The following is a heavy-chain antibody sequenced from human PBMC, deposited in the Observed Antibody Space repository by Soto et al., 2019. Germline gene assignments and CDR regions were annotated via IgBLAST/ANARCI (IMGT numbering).Heavy chain of an antibody. V-gene: IGHV4-59*01. CDR3: ARSRSSWDDFDY. CDR2: IYYSGST. J-gene: IGHJ4*02. D-gene: IGHD6-13*01. Sequence: SETLSLTCTVSGGSISSYYWSWIRQPPGKGLEWIGYIYYSGSTNYNPSLKSRVTISVDTSKNQFSLKLSSVTAADTAVYYCARSRSSWDDFDYWGQGTLVTFSS. CDR1: GGSISSYY.